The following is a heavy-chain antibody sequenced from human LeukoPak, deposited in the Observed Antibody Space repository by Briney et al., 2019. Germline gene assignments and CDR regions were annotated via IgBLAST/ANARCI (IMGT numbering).Heavy chain of an antibody. Sequence: GGSLRLSCAASGVTLSDHHVDWVRQAPGKGLERVGRTRDKARSYRTEYAASVDGRFTISRDDSKNAVYLQMNSLKTEDTAVYYCARDGGEGDNSAFDIWGQGTVVTVSS. J-gene: IGHJ3*02. V-gene: IGHV3-72*01. CDR2: TRDKARSYRT. D-gene: IGHD3-16*01. CDR1: GVTLSDHH. CDR3: ARDGGEGDNSAFDI.